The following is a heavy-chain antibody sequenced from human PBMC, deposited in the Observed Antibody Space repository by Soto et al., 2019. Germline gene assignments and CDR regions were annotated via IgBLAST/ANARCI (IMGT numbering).Heavy chain of an antibody. CDR2: ISSSSSYT. CDR1: GFTFSDYY. CDR3: AIARVADSSLDH. D-gene: IGHD3-3*01. V-gene: IGHV3-11*06. Sequence: GGSLRLSCAASGFTFSDYYMSWNRQAPGKGLEWVSYISSSSSYTNYADSAKGRFTISRDNAKNSLYLQMNSLRAEDTAVYYCAIARVADSSLDHWGQGTLVTVSS. J-gene: IGHJ4*02.